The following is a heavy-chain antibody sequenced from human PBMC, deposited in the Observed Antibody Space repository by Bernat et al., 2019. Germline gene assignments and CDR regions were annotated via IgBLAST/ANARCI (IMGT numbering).Heavy chain of an antibody. CDR2: IIPDSGGT. J-gene: IGHJ4*02. V-gene: IGHV1-2*06. Sequence: QVQLVQSGAEVKKPGASVRVSCKASGYTFTGYYIHWVRQAPGQGREGMGRIIPDSGGTKYAQEFQGRVTMTRDTSISTAYMELSRLSSDDTAVYYCAREGTSPAFDYWGQGTLVTVSS. CDR1: GYTFTGYY. D-gene: IGHD3-10*01. CDR3: AREGTSPAFDY.